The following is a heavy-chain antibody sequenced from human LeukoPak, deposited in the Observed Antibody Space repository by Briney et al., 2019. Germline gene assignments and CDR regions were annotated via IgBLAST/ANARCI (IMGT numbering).Heavy chain of an antibody. Sequence: SETLSLTCAVYGGSFSGYYWSWIRQPPGKGLEWLGEINHSGSTNYNPSLKSRVTMSVDTSKNQFSLKLSSVTAADTAVYYCASSYDSSGYHPDAFDIWGQGTMVTVSS. V-gene: IGHV4-34*01. CDR1: GGSFSGYY. CDR2: INHSGST. D-gene: IGHD3-22*01. CDR3: ASSYDSSGYHPDAFDI. J-gene: IGHJ3*02.